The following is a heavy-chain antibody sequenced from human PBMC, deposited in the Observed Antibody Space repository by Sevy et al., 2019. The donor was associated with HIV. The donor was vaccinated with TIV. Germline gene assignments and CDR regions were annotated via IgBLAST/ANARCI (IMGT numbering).Heavy chain of an antibody. CDR3: ARDRDRDSSSWYYPDY. Sequence: GGSLRLSCAASGFTFSSYGMHWVRQAPGKGLEWVAVIWYDGSNKYYVDSVKGRFTISRDNSKNTLYLQMNSLRAEDTAVYYCARDRDRDSSSWYYPDYWGQGTLVTVSS. CDR1: GFTFSSYG. J-gene: IGHJ4*02. D-gene: IGHD6-13*01. V-gene: IGHV3-33*01. CDR2: IWYDGSNK.